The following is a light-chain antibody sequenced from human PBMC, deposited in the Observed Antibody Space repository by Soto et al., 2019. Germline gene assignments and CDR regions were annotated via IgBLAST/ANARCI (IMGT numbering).Light chain of an antibody. CDR1: QTISTY. V-gene: IGKV1-39*01. CDR3: QQSYSTPLT. J-gene: IGKJ4*01. Sequence: DIQMTQSPSSLSASVGDRVTITCRASQTISTYLYWYQQKPGKAPPLLLYAASSLQSGVPSRFSGSGSGTDFTLTISSLQPEDFATYYCQQSYSTPLTFGGGTKVEIK. CDR2: AAS.